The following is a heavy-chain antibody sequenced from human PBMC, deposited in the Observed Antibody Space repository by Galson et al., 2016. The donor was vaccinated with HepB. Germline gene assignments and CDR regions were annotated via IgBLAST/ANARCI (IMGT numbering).Heavy chain of an antibody. CDR2: IDPGDSYT. Sequence: QSGAEVKKPGESLRISCKGSGYNFANYYISWERQVPGKGLEWMGRIDPGDSYTNYRPSFQGLVTISADKSLSTTYLHWSSLKASDTAIYYCARSGLVSTIGGYFFDYWGQGALVTVSP. J-gene: IGHJ4*02. CDR1: GYNFANYY. D-gene: IGHD5/OR15-5a*01. V-gene: IGHV5-10-1*01. CDR3: ARSGLVSTIGGYFFDY.